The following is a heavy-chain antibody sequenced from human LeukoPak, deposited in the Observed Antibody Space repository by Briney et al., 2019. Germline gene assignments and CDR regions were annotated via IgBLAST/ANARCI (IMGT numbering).Heavy chain of an antibody. D-gene: IGHD4-17*01. CDR3: TRDIYGPGDY. CDR1: GFTFSSYG. Sequence: GGSLRLSCAASGFTFSSYGMHWVRQAPGKGLEWVAVISYDGSNKYYADSVKGRFTISRDNAKNTLYVQMNSLRAEDTAVYYCTRDIYGPGDYWGQGTLVAVSS. J-gene: IGHJ4*02. CDR2: ISYDGSNK. V-gene: IGHV3-30*03.